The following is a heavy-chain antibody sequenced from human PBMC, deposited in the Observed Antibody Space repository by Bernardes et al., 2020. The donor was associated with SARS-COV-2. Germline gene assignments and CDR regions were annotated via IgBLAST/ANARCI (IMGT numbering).Heavy chain of an antibody. Sequence: SETLSLTCAISAYSISSGYYWGWIRQPPEKGLEWIGSISHTGSTYYNPSLKSRFTISVDTSKNHLSLTVSSVTAADTAVYYCAREAGDSSSSLDPWGQGALVTVSS. J-gene: IGHJ5*02. CDR2: ISHTGST. CDR1: AYSISSGYY. CDR3: AREAGDSSSSLDP. V-gene: IGHV4-38-2*02. D-gene: IGHD6-6*01.